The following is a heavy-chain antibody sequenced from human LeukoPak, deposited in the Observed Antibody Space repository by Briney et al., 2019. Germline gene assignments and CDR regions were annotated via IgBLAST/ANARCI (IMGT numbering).Heavy chain of an antibody. V-gene: IGHV4-34*01. Sequence: SETLSLTCAVYGGSFSGYYWSWIRQPPGKGLEWIGEINHSGSTNYNPSLKSRVTISVDTSKNQFSLKLSSVTAADTAVYYCARGGTYYDFWSGYYTYYFDYWGQGTLVTVSS. J-gene: IGHJ4*02. D-gene: IGHD3-3*01. CDR2: INHSGST. CDR1: GGSFSGYY. CDR3: ARGGTYYDFWSGYYTYYFDY.